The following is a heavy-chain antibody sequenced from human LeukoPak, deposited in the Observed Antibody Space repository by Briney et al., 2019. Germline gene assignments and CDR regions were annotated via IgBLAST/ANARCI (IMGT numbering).Heavy chain of an antibody. CDR3: ARDYYGEPWLYGMDV. CDR2: INPSGGST. CDR1: GYTFTSYY. Sequence: ASVKVSCKASGYTFTSYYMHWVRQAPGQGLEWMGIINPSGGSTSYAQKCQGRVTMTWDTSTSPVYMELSSLRSEDTAVYYCARDYYGEPWLYGMDVWGQGTTVTVSS. J-gene: IGHJ6*02. V-gene: IGHV1-46*01. D-gene: IGHD4-17*01.